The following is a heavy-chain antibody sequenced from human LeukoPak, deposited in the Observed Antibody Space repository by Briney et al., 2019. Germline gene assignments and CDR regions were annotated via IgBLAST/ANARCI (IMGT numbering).Heavy chain of an antibody. CDR2: ISDRGSTT. CDR1: GFTFSSYS. J-gene: IGHJ5*02. Sequence: GGSLRLSCAASGFTFSSYSMNWVRQAPGKGLEWVSGISDRGSTTYYADSVKGRFTISRDNSKNTLYLQMNSLRAEDTAVYYCAKEGFALGLFDPWGQGTLVTVSS. CDR3: AKEGFALGLFDP. D-gene: IGHD2-21*01. V-gene: IGHV3-23*01.